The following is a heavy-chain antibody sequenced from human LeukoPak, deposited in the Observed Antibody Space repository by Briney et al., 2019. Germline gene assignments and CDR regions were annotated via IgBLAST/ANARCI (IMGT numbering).Heavy chain of an antibody. CDR2: INRDSYI. Sequence: GGSLRLSCAASGFTFSSYSMNWVRQAPGKGLEWVSSINRDSYIYYADSVKGRFTISRDNAKNSLFLQMNSLGAEDTAVYYCARVIYYHYYYMDVWGKGTTVTVSS. V-gene: IGHV3-21*01. CDR1: GFTFSSYS. CDR3: ARVIYYHYYYMDV. J-gene: IGHJ6*03.